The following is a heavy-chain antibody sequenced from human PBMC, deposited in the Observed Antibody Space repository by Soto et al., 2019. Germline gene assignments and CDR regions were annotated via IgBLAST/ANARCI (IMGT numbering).Heavy chain of an antibody. CDR3: ARVPLRYSSSHNFDS. J-gene: IGHJ4*02. CDR1: GASVSSGSFY. Sequence: PPDPLSLTSSVSGASVSSGSFYWSWISQPPGKELEWIGFIYNNETFNYNPSLKSQVTLSVDTSKHQFSLKLSSVTAADTAVYYCARVPLRYSSSHNFDSWGQGALVTVSS. V-gene: IGHV4-61*01. CDR2: IYNNETF. D-gene: IGHD6-19*01.